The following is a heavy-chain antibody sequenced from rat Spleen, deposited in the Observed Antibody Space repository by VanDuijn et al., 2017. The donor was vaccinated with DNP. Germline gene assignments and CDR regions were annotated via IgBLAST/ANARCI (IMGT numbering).Heavy chain of an antibody. D-gene: IGHD1-3*01. CDR3: ARSVRATSYYAMDA. Sequence: EVQLQESGPGLVKPSQSLSLTCSVTGYSITSAYRWNWIRKFPGNKMEWIGHISYSGSTDYNPSLKSRISITRDTSRNQFFLQLNSVTTEDTATYYCARSVRATSYYAMDAWGQGTSVTVSS. CDR2: ISYSGST. J-gene: IGHJ4*01. CDR1: GYSITSAY. V-gene: IGHV3-1*01.